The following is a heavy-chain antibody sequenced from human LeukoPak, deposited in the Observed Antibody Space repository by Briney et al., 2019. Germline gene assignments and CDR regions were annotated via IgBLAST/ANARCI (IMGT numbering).Heavy chain of an antibody. CDR2: ISDSGST. Sequence: PSETLSLTCIVSGGSISGSSYYWGWLRQPPGKGLEWIGSISDSGSTYYSPSLKSRVTISVDTSKNQFSLKLRFVTAADTAVYYCARQDIWFGELVVWGQGTTVTVSS. CDR1: GGSISGSSYY. CDR3: ARQDIWFGELVV. D-gene: IGHD3-10*01. V-gene: IGHV4-39*01. J-gene: IGHJ6*02.